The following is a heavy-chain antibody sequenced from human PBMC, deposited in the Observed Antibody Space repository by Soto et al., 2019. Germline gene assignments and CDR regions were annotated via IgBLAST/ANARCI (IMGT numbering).Heavy chain of an antibody. CDR3: AREAPYYYGSGSYPNRYFDY. CDR2: INHSGST. V-gene: IGHV4-34*01. CDR1: GGSFSGYY. Sequence: SETLSLTCAVYGGSFSGYYWSWIRQPPGKGLEWIGEINHSGSTNYNPSLKSRVTISVDTSKNQFSLKLSSVTAADTAVYYCAREAPYYYGSGSYPNRYFDYWGQGTLVTVS. J-gene: IGHJ4*02. D-gene: IGHD3-10*01.